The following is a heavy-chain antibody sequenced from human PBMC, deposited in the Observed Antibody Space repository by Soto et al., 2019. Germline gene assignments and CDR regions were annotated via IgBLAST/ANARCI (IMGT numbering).Heavy chain of an antibody. Sequence: QVQLVESGGGVVQPGRSLRLSCAASGFTFSSYGIHWVRQAPGKGLEWVAVIWYDGSNKYYADSVKGRFTISRDNSKNTLYLQMNSLRAEDTAVYYCARLGIAVAGYYYYGMDVWGQRTTVTVSS. D-gene: IGHD6-19*01. CDR2: IWYDGSNK. CDR3: ARLGIAVAGYYYYGMDV. CDR1: GFTFSSYG. V-gene: IGHV3-33*01. J-gene: IGHJ6*02.